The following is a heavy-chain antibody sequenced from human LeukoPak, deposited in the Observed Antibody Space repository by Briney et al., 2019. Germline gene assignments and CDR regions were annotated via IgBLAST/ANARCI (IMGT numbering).Heavy chain of an antibody. Sequence: KTGGSLRLSCAASGFTFSDYYMSWIRQAPGKGLEWVSYISTSGSTIYYADSVKGRFTTSRGNAKNSLFLQMDSLRAEDTAIYVCARGALYYDFWSAPYYFDYWGQGTLVTVSS. J-gene: IGHJ4*02. CDR3: ARGALYYDFWSAPYYFDY. V-gene: IGHV3-11*04. CDR1: GFTFSDYY. D-gene: IGHD3-3*01. CDR2: ISTSGSTI.